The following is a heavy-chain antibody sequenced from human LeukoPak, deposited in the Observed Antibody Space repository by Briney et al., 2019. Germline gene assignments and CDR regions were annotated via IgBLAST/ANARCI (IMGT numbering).Heavy chain of an antibody. CDR1: GFTFSSYS. CDR2: ISSSSSYI. D-gene: IGHD3-3*01. J-gene: IGHJ3*02. Sequence: GGSLRLSCAASGFTFSSYSMNWVRQAPGMGLEWVSSISSSSSYIYYADSVKGRFTISRDNAKNSLYLQMNSLRAEDTAVYYCARTLDFSGAFDIWGQGTTVTVSS. CDR3: ARTLDFSGAFDI. V-gene: IGHV3-21*01.